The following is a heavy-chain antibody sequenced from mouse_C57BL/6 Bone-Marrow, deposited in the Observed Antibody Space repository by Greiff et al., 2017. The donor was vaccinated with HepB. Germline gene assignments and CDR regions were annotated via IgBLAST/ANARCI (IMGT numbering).Heavy chain of an antibody. D-gene: IGHD2-3*01. Sequence: VQLQESGAELVRPGTSVKVSCKASGYAFTNYLIEWVKQRPGQGLEWIGVINPGSGGTNYNETFKGKATLTADKSSSTAYMQLSSLTSEDSAVYFCAREGYDMAWFAYWGQGTLVTVSA. CDR1: GYAFTNYL. CDR3: AREGYDMAWFAY. J-gene: IGHJ3*01. CDR2: INPGSGGT. V-gene: IGHV1-54*01.